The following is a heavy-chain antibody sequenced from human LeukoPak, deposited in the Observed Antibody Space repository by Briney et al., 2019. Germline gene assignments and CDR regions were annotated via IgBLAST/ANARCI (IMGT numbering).Heavy chain of an antibody. CDR1: GYTFTGYY. V-gene: IGHV1-2*02. CDR2: ISPNSGGT. Sequence: ASVKVSCKASGYTFTGYYMHWVRQAPGQGLEWMGWISPNSGGTKYAQKFQDRVTMTGDTSMTTAYMELSRLRSDDTAVYYCARGGYNGYDISDYWGQGTLVTVSS. J-gene: IGHJ4*02. D-gene: IGHD5-12*01. CDR3: ARGGYNGYDISDY.